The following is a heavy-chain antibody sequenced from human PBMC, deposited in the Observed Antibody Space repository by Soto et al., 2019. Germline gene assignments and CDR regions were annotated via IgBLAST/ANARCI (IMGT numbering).Heavy chain of an antibody. D-gene: IGHD2-15*01. Sequence: ASVKVSCKASGYTFTSYAMHWVRQAPGQRLEWMGWINAGNGNTKYSQKFQGRVTITRDTSASTAYMELSSLRSEDTAVYYCARSRGYCSGGSCYLGSDAFDIWGQGTMVTVSS. CDR1: GYTFTSYA. CDR3: ARSRGYCSGGSCYLGSDAFDI. CDR2: INAGNGNT. V-gene: IGHV1-3*01. J-gene: IGHJ3*02.